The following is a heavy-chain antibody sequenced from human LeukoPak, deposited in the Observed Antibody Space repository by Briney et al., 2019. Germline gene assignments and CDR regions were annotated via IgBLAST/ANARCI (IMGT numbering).Heavy chain of an antibody. CDR1: GYSFTAYG. CDR2: ISGYNGNT. Sequence: ASVKVSCKASGYSFTAYGISWVRQAPGHGLEWMGWISGYNGNTIYAQNFQGRVTMTTDTSTTTAHLEMGSLRSDDTAVYYCARAPPHDHESTMTTWGQGTLVTVSS. J-gene: IGHJ4*02. CDR3: ARAPPHDHESTMTT. V-gene: IGHV1-18*01. D-gene: IGHD1-1*01.